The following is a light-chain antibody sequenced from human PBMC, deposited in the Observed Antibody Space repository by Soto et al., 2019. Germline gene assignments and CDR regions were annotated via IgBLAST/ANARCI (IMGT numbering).Light chain of an antibody. J-gene: IGKJ1*01. V-gene: IGKV3-20*01. CDR3: QQYGSSPWGT. Sequence: DIILTQSPGTLSLSPGERATLSCRASQTVDTRFLAWYQQTPGQAPRLLIYGASNRATGIPDRFSGSGSGTDFTLTISSLEPEDFVVYYCQQYGSSPWGTFGQGTRVEIK. CDR2: GAS. CDR1: QTVDTRF.